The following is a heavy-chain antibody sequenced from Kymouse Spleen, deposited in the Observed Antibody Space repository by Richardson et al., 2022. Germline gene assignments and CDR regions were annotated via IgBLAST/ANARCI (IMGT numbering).Heavy chain of an antibody. CDR1: GGSFSGYY. Sequence: QVQLQQWGAGLLKPSETLSLTCAVYGGSFSGYYWSWIRQPPGKGLEWIGEINHSGSTNYNPSLKSRVTISVDTSKNQFSLKLSSVTAADTAVYYCARGRNWNDGYYYYGMDVWGQGTTVTVSS. CDR2: INHSGST. J-gene: IGHJ6*02. V-gene: IGHV4-34*01. D-gene: IGHD1-1*01. CDR3: ARGRNWNDGYYYYGMDV.